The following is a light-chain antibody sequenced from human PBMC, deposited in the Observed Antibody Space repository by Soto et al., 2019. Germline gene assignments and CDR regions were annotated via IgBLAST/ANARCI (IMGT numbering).Light chain of an antibody. Sequence: IAVTPSPGKLSGCPGARASLSCRASQSVSSSYLAWYQQKPGQAPRLLIYGASSRATGIPDRFSGSGSGTDFTLTISRLEPEDFAVYYCQQRRNLPITFGQGTRMEIK. J-gene: IGKJ5*01. V-gene: IGKV3D-20*02. CDR3: QQRRNLPIT. CDR1: QSVSSSY. CDR2: GAS.